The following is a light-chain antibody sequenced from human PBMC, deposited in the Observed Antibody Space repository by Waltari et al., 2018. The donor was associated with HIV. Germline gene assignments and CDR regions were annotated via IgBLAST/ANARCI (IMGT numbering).Light chain of an antibody. V-gene: IGKV3-15*01. CDR2: GAS. CDR3: QQYDYWPPWT. Sequence: EVLLTQSPATLSVSPGARTTLSCRASPSVRTNLAWYQQRPGQPPRLLIYGASTRATGIAARFSGSGSGTEFTLTINSLQSEDYAVYYCQQYDYWPPWTFGQGTKVEMK. J-gene: IGKJ1*01. CDR1: PSVRTN.